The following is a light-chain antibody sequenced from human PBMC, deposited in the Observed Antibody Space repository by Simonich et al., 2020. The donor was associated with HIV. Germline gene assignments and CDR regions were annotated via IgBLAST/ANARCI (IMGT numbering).Light chain of an antibody. J-gene: IGLJ2*01. V-gene: IGLV3-25*03. CDR2: KDS. Sequence: SYELTHPPSVSVYPGQTARITCSGDGLSKQYGYCYQQKAGQAPMYVLSKDSERPSGIPEGFSGSTSGTTVTLTISGVKAGDEDDYYCQSADTSRKYVLFGGGTRLTVL. CDR1: GLSKQY. CDR3: QSADTSRKYVL.